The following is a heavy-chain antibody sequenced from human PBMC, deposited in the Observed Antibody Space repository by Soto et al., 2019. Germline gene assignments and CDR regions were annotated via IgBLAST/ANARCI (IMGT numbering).Heavy chain of an antibody. CDR2: IYYSGST. Sequence: SSETLSLTCTVSGGSISSSSYYWGWIRQPPGKGLEWIGSIYYSGSTYYNPSLESRVTISVDTSKNQFSLKLSSVTAADTAVYYCARGMDVWGQGTTVTVSS. J-gene: IGHJ6*02. CDR3: ARGMDV. V-gene: IGHV4-39*01. CDR1: GGSISSSSYY.